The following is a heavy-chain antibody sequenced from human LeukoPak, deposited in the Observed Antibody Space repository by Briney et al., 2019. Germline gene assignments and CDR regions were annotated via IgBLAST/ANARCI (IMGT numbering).Heavy chain of an antibody. CDR1: GGSVSGYY. CDR2: INHSGST. J-gene: IGHJ5*02. D-gene: IGHD2-2*01. V-gene: IGHV4-34*01. Sequence: SETLSLTCAVYGGSVSGYYWSWIRQPPGKGLEWIGEINHSGSTNYNPSLKSRVTISVDTSKNQFSLKLSSVTAADTAVYYCARLKRYCSSTSCYARATGWFDPWGQGTLVTVSS. CDR3: ARLKRYCSSTSCYARATGWFDP.